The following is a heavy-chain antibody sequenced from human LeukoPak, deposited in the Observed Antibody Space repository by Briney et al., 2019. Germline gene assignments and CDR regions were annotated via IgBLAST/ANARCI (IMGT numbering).Heavy chain of an antibody. CDR3: ARSYGEYYYYYYMDV. Sequence: SSETLSLTCTVSGGSTSSGGYYWSWIRQHPGKGLEWIGYIYYSGSTYYNPSLKSRVTISVDTSKNQFSLKLSPVTSADTAVYYRARSYGEYYYYYYMDVWGKGTTVTVSS. V-gene: IGHV4-31*03. CDR2: IYYSGST. CDR1: GGSTSSGGYY. D-gene: IGHD3-10*01. J-gene: IGHJ6*03.